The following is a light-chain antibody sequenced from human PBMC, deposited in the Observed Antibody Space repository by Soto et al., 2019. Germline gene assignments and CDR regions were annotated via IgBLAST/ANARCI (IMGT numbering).Light chain of an antibody. CDR2: DAS. CDR1: QSISSW. Sequence: DIQMTQSPSTLSASVGDRVTITCRASQSISSWLAWYQQKPGKAPKLLIYDASSLESGVPSRFSGSGSGTEFTLTISSLQPDVFATYYCQQYNSYSPLTFGGWTNVEIK. CDR3: QQYNSYSPLT. J-gene: IGKJ4*01. V-gene: IGKV1-5*01.